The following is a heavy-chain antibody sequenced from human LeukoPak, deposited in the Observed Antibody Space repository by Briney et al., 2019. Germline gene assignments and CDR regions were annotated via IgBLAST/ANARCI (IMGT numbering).Heavy chain of an antibody. Sequence: GGPLTLFCAASGLPYSIHLMMELRQPPGRGLEWVSAISGSGGSTYYVDSVKGRFTISRDNAKNSLYLQMNSLRAEDTAVYYCARASRLGYCGGGSCYNYWGQGTLVTVSS. V-gene: IGHV3-23*01. CDR1: GLPYSIHL. CDR2: ISGSGGST. D-gene: IGHD2-15*01. J-gene: IGHJ4*02. CDR3: ARASRLGYCGGGSCYNY.